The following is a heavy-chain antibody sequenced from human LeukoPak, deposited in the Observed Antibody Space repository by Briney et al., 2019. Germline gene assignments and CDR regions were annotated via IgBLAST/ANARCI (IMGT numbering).Heavy chain of an antibody. J-gene: IGHJ6*02. Sequence: SVKVSCKASGGTFSSYAISWVRQAPGQGLEWMGGIIPIFGTANYAQKFQGRVTITADESTSTAYMELSSLRSEDTAVYYCARSVGAAGSYYYYGMDVWGQGTTVTVSS. V-gene: IGHV1-69*01. CDR2: IIPIFGTA. CDR1: GGTFSSYA. D-gene: IGHD1-26*01. CDR3: ARSVGAAGSYYYYGMDV.